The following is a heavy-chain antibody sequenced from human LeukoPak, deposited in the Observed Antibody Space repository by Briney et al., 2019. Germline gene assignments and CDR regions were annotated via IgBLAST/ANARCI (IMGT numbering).Heavy chain of an antibody. D-gene: IGHD1-26*01. CDR1: GYIFSSYG. Sequence: GGSLRLSCTASGYIFSSYGMHWVRQAKGKGREGVAFIRYDGSNKYYADSVKGRFTISRDNSKNTLYLQMNSLRAEDTAVYYCAKDAIGSYSSCDYWGQGTLVTVSS. V-gene: IGHV3-30*02. CDR3: AKDAIGSYSSCDY. CDR2: IRYDGSNK. J-gene: IGHJ4*02.